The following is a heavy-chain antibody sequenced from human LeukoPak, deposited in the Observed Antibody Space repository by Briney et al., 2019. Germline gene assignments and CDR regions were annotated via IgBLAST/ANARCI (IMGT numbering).Heavy chain of an antibody. CDR1: GGTFSSYA. J-gene: IGHJ4*02. CDR3: ARGTAVVSVDY. V-gene: IGHV1-18*01. CDR2: ISAYNGNT. D-gene: IGHD6-19*01. Sequence: GASVKVSCKASGGTFSSYAISWVRQAPGQGLEWMGWISAYNGNTNYAQKLQGRVTMTTDTSTSTAYMELRSLRSDDTAVYYCARGTAVVSVDYWGQGTLVTVSS.